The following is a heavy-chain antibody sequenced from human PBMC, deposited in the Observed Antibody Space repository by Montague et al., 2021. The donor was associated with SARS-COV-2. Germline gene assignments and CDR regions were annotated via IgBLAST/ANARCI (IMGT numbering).Heavy chain of an antibody. D-gene: IGHD3-3*01. CDR3: ARGADYDFCSGYLRYKWFDP. CDR1: GGFLNGYY. Sequence: SETLSLTCAVYGGFLNGYYWTWIRWTPVKGPEWIGEIKHGGNTNYRPSLKSRLTISVDTSKIQFSLKLSSVSTEYVAVYYCARGADYDFCSGYLRYKWFDPWGLGTPVTVSS. V-gene: IGHV4-34*01. CDR2: IKHGGNT. J-gene: IGHJ5*02.